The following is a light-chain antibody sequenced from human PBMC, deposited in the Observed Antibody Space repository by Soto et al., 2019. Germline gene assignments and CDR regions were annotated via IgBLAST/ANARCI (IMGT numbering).Light chain of an antibody. Sequence: EIVLTQSPATLSLSPGERATLSCRASQSISSFLAWYQQKPGQAPRLLIYGASNRATGIPARFTASGSGTEFTLTISSLQSEDFGIYFCQEYNDWPPLTFGGGTKVDIK. J-gene: IGKJ4*01. V-gene: IGKV3-11*01. CDR2: GAS. CDR3: QEYNDWPPLT. CDR1: QSISSF.